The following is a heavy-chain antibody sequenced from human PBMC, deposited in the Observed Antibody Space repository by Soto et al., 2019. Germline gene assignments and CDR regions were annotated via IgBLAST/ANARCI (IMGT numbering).Heavy chain of an antibody. CDR2: IYWDDDK. CDR1: GFSLSTSGVG. Sequence: ESGPTLVNPTQTLTLTCTFSGFSLSTSGVGVGWIRQPPGKALEWLALIYWDDDKRYSPSLKTRLTITKDTSKNQVVLTMTNMDPVDTAIYYCARRIHIYTTRGGTQYYFDYWGQGTLVTVSS. CDR3: ARRIHIYTTRGGTQYYFDY. D-gene: IGHD3-10*01. J-gene: IGHJ4*02. V-gene: IGHV2-5*02.